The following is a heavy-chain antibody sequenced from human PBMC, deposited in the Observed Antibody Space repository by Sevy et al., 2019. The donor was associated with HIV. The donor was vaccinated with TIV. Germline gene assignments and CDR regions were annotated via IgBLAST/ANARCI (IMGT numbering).Heavy chain of an antibody. D-gene: IGHD4-17*01. J-gene: IGHJ4*02. Sequence: GGSLRLSCAASGFTFSSYAMHWVRQAPGKGLEWVAVISYDGSNKYYADSVKGRFTISRDNSKNTLYLQMNSLRAEDTAVYCCAKTLYGVSINYFDYWGQGTLVTVSS. CDR2: ISYDGSNK. V-gene: IGHV3-30-3*01. CDR1: GFTFSSYA. CDR3: AKTLYGVSINYFDY.